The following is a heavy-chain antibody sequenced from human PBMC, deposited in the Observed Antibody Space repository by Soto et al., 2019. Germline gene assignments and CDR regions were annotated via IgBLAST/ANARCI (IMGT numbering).Heavy chain of an antibody. CDR1: GGSISSYY. D-gene: IGHD6-13*01. J-gene: IGHJ4*02. CDR3: ARGDYSTCDY. CDR2: IYYSGST. Sequence: SQIMSLTCTVAGGSISSYYWSCIRQPPGKGLEWIGYIYYSGSTNYNPSLKSRVTISVDTSKNQFSLKLSSVTAADTAVYYCARGDYSTCDYWGQGTLVTVPS. V-gene: IGHV4-59*01.